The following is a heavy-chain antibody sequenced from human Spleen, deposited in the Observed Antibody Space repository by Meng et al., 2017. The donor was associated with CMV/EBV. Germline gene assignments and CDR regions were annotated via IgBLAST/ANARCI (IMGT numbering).Heavy chain of an antibody. CDR2: ISPKNGAT. Sequence: SGYTFTGFDMHWVRQAPGQGLEWMGRISPKNGATKYAQDFRDRVIMSRDTSIKTVYLEFSKLQSDDTAVFFCARGGWEQSGDDFDYWGQGTLVTVSS. J-gene: IGHJ4*02. V-gene: IGHV1-2*06. CDR3: ARGGWEQSGDDFDY. CDR1: GYTFTGFD. D-gene: IGHD1-26*01.